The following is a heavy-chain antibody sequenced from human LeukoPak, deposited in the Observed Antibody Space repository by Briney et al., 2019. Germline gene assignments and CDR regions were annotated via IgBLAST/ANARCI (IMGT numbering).Heavy chain of an antibody. CDR3: ARDSPLAAAPFDY. D-gene: IGHD6-13*01. CDR2: IYSGGST. CDR1: GFTVSSNY. Sequence: GGSLRLSCAASGFTVSSNYMSWVRQAPGKGLEWVSVIYSGGSTYYADSVKGRFTISRGNSKNTLYLQMNSLRAEDTAVYYCARDSPLAAAPFDYWGQGTLVTVSS. J-gene: IGHJ4*02. V-gene: IGHV3-66*02.